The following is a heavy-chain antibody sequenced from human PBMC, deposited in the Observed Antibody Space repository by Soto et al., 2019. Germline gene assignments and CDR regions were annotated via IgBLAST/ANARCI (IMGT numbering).Heavy chain of an antibody. J-gene: IGHJ4*02. CDR2: ISGSGGST. Sequence: GGSLRLSCAASGFTFSSYAMSWVRQAPGKGLEWVSAISGSGGSTYYADSVKGRLTISRDNSKNTLYLQMNSLRAEDTAVYYCAKDRFLNYYDSSGYYSAFDYWGQGTLVTVSS. CDR1: GFTFSSYA. D-gene: IGHD3-22*01. CDR3: AKDRFLNYYDSSGYYSAFDY. V-gene: IGHV3-23*01.